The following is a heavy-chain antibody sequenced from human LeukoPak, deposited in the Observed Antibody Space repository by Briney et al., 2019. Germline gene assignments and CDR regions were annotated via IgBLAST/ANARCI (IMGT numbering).Heavy chain of an antibody. D-gene: IGHD3-22*01. CDR1: GGTFSSYA. CDR3: ARHYYDRSAFDI. J-gene: IGHJ3*02. Sequence: SVKVSCKASGGTFSSYAISWVRQAPGQGLEWMGGIIPIFGTANYAQKFQGRVTITADESTSTAYMELSSLRSEDTAVYYCARHYYDRSAFDIWGQGTMVTVSS. CDR2: IIPIFGTA. V-gene: IGHV1-69*01.